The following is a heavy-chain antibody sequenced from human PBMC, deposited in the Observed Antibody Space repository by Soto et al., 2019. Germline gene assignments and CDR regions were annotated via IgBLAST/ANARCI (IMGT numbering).Heavy chain of an antibody. V-gene: IGHV1-18*04. D-gene: IGHD6-25*01. CDR3: VRDPQRNDY. CDR2: ISAYNGNR. Sequence: QVQLVQSGAEVKKPGASVKVSCKASGYDFSSYGISWVRQAPGQGLEWMGWISAYNGNRDYAQQFQGRVTMTSDTSRTTADMELRSQRSDDTAVYYGVRDPQRNDYWGQGTLVNVS. J-gene: IGHJ4*02. CDR1: GYDFSSYG.